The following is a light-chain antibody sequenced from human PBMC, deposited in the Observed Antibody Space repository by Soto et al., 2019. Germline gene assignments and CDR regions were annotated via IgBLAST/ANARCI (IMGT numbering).Light chain of an antibody. CDR2: VNSDGSH. V-gene: IGLV4-69*01. CDR1: SGHSGYG. Sequence: QLVLTQSPSASASLGASVNFTCTLSSGHSGYGIAWHQQQPEKGPRYLMKVNSDGSHRKGDGIPDRFSGSSSGAERYLTISSLQSEDEADYYCQTWGTGIAVFGGGTKLTVL. CDR3: QTWGTGIAV. J-gene: IGLJ2*01.